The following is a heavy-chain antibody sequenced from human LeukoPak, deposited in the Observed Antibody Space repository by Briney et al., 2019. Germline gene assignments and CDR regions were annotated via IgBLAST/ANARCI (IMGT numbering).Heavy chain of an antibody. Sequence: GGSLRLSCAASRFTFSNYNMNWVRHAPGKGLLWVSRINTDGRDTIYADSVKGRFTISRDNAKNTLYLQMNSLRAEDTAVYYCAGDYGANRRAFDIWGQGTLVTVSS. CDR3: AGDYGANRRAFDI. CDR1: RFTFSNYN. V-gene: IGHV3-74*01. J-gene: IGHJ3*02. CDR2: INTDGRDT. D-gene: IGHD4-23*01.